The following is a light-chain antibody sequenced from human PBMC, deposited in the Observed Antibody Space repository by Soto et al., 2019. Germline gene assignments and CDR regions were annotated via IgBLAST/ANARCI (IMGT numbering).Light chain of an antibody. J-gene: IGLJ1*01. CDR3: SSYTNGGSYV. CDR1: SSDVGGYNS. Sequence: QSALTQPASVSGSPGLSIAISCTGTSSDVGGYNSVSWYQQHPGKAPKLMIYDVSNRPSGVSNRFSGSKSGNTASLTISGHQAEDEGEYYCSSYTNGGSYVFGTGTKLTVL. V-gene: IGLV2-14*01. CDR2: DVS.